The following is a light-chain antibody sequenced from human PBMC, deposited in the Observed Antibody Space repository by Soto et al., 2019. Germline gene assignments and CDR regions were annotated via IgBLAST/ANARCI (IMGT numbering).Light chain of an antibody. CDR2: GAS. Sequence: DIQVTQSPSSLSASVGDRVTSTCLASQDIGSYLAWYQHKPGRTPELLIYGASSLQSGVPARFSGSGSGTDFTLSINSLQPEDFATYYCQQAYSFPITFGQGTRLEIK. CDR1: QDIGSY. V-gene: IGKV1D-12*01. CDR3: QQAYSFPIT. J-gene: IGKJ5*01.